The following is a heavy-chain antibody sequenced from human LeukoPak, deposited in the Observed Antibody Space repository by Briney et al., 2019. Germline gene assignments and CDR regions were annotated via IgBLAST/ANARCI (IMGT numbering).Heavy chain of an antibody. J-gene: IGHJ6*04. CDR1: GFTFSSYE. D-gene: IGHD6-19*01. CDR3: ARDYVDGYSSGWLGPYGMEV. Sequence: PGGSLRLSCAASGFTFSSYEMNWVRQAPGKGLEWVSYISSSGSTIYYADSVKGRFTISRDNAKNSLYLQMNSLRAEDTAVYYCARDYVDGYSSGWLGPYGMEVWGKGTTVTVSS. V-gene: IGHV3-48*03. CDR2: ISSSGSTI.